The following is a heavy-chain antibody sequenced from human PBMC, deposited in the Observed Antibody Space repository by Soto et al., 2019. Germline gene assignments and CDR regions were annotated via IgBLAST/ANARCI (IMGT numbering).Heavy chain of an antibody. Sequence: QVQLQQWGAGLLKPSETLSLTCAVYGGSFSGYYWSWIRQPPGKGLEWIGEINHSGSTNYNPSLKSRVAISLDTSKNQFSLKLSSVTAADTAVYYCARTYSSSWSHFDYWGQGTLVTVSS. CDR2: INHSGST. D-gene: IGHD6-13*01. V-gene: IGHV4-34*01. CDR1: GGSFSGYY. J-gene: IGHJ4*02. CDR3: ARTYSSSWSHFDY.